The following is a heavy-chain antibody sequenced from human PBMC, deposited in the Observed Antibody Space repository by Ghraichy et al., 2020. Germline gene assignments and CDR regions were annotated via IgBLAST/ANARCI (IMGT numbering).Heavy chain of an antibody. J-gene: IGHJ5*02. CDR1: GFSLSTSGMC. V-gene: IGHV2-70*12. CDR3: ARSRGLGKSFDA. Sequence: SGPTLVKPTQTLTLTCSFSGFSLSTSGMCVAWICQPPGKALEWLALINWDDDKYYTTSLETRLTISKDTSKNQVVLTMTNMDPVDTATFYCARSRGLGKSFDAWGQGTLVTVSS. D-gene: IGHD7-27*01. CDR2: INWDDDK.